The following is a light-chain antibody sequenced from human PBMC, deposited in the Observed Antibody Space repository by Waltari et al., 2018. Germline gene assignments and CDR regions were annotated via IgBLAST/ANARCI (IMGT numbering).Light chain of an antibody. V-gene: IGKV1-5*03. J-gene: IGKJ1*01. CDR1: RDISTK. CDR2: KAS. CDR3: QEYVDDLWT. Sequence: CRASRDISTKLAWYQQKPGRAPKLLIYKASSLESGVPARFSGSGSGTEFTLTISTLQPDDFATCYCQEYVDDLWTFGQGTKVEIK.